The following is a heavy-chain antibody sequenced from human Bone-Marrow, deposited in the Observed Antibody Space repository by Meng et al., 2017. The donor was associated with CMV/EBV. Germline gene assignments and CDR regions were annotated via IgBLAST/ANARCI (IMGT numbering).Heavy chain of an antibody. J-gene: IGHJ6*02. CDR1: GGSISSYY. CDR2: IYYSGST. V-gene: IGHV4-59*01. Sequence: GSLRLSCAVSGGSISSYYWSWIRQPPGKGLEWIGYIYYSGSTNYNPSLKRRVTISVDTSKNQFSLKLSAVTAADTAVYSCVGVSTTTHYYYGMDVWGQGTTVTVSS. D-gene: IGHD2-8*02. CDR3: VGVSTTTHYYYGMDV.